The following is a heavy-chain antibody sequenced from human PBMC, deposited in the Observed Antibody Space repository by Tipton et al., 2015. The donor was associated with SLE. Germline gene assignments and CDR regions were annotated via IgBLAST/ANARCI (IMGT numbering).Heavy chain of an antibody. Sequence: LRLSCSVFGGPIGSFYWSWIRQPPGKGLEWIGYIYYSGKTDYNPSLKSRVTISVDTSKNQFSLTLSSVTAADTAVYYCARHFPRHYDSRTYSEAFDIWGQGTMVTVS. CDR3: ARHFPRHYDSRTYSEAFDI. CDR1: GGPIGSFY. V-gene: IGHV4-59*01. CDR2: IYYSGKT. J-gene: IGHJ3*02. D-gene: IGHD3-22*01.